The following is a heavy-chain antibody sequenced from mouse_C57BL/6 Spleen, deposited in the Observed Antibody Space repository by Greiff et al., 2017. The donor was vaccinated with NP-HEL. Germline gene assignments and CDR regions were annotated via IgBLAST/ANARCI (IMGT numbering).Heavy chain of an antibody. CDR1: GYTFTDYN. J-gene: IGHJ2*01. V-gene: IGHV1-22*01. CDR3: APLRLYYFDD. Sequence: EVQLQQPGPELVKPGASVKMSCKASGYTFTDYNMHWVKQSHGKSLEWIGYINPNNGGTSYNQKFKGKATLTVNKSSSTAYMELRSLTSEDSAVYYCAPLRLYYFDDWGQGTTLTVSS. CDR2: INPNNGGT.